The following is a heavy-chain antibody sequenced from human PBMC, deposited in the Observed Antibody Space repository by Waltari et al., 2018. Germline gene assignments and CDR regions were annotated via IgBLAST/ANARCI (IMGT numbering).Heavy chain of an antibody. J-gene: IGHJ4*02. D-gene: IGHD2-2*01. CDR3: ARDRDTSWFDY. V-gene: IGHV1-3*04. CDR2: INTGNGNA. Sequence: QVQLVQSGAEVKKPGASVKVSCKASGYTFTDYAMQWVRQAPGQRLEWMGWINTGNGNARYPQKFQDRVTITRDTSATTVKMELSSLTSEDTAIYYCARDRDTSWFDYWGQGTQVAVSS. CDR1: GYTFTDYA.